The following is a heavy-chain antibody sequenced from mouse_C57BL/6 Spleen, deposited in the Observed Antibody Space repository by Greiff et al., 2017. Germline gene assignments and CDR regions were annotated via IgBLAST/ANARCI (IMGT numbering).Heavy chain of an antibody. CDR2: INPSTGGT. J-gene: IGHJ3*01. CDR1: GYSFTGYY. V-gene: IGHV1-43*01. Sequence: EVQLQESGPELVKPGASVKISCKASGYSFTGYYMHWVKQSSEKSLEWIGEINPSTGGTSYNQKFKGKATLTVDKSSSTAYMQLKSLTSEDSAVYYCARNDYDDDFFAYWGQGTLVTVSA. D-gene: IGHD2-4*01. CDR3: ARNDYDDDFFAY.